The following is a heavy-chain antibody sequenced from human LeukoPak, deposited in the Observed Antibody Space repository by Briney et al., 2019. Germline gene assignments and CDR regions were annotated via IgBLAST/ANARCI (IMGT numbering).Heavy chain of an antibody. Sequence: VASVKVSCKASGYTFTSYGISWVRRAPGQGLEWMGWISAYNGNTNYAQKLQGGVTMTTDTSTSTAYMELRSLRSDDTAVYYCARVHNYDFWSGYYGSIDYWGQGTLVTVSS. CDR2: ISAYNGNT. CDR3: ARVHNYDFWSGYYGSIDY. CDR1: GYTFTSYG. V-gene: IGHV1-18*01. D-gene: IGHD3-3*01. J-gene: IGHJ4*02.